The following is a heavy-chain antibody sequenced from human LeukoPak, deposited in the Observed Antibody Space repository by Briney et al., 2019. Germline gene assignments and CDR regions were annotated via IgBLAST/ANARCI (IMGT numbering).Heavy chain of an antibody. V-gene: IGHV4-4*02. CDR2: IYHSGST. Sequence: SETLSLTCAVSGGSISSSNWWSWVRQPPGKGLEWIGEIYHSGSTNYNPSLKSRVTISVDKSKNQFSLKLSSVTAADTAVYYCARVDGDDFWSGNNWFDPWGQGTLVTVSS. D-gene: IGHD3-3*01. J-gene: IGHJ5*02. CDR1: GGSISSSNW. CDR3: ARVDGDDFWSGNNWFDP.